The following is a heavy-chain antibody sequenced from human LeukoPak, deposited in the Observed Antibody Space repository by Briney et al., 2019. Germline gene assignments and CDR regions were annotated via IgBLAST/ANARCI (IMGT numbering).Heavy chain of an antibody. CDR3: AKALPEYSSSWYRH. V-gene: IGHV3-74*01. Sequence: GGSLILSCAASGFTFSSYWMHWVRQAPGKGLVWVSRINSDGSSTSYADSVKGRFTISRDNSKNTLYLQMNSLRAEDTAVYYCAKALPEYSSSWYRHWGQGTLVTVSS. D-gene: IGHD6-13*01. J-gene: IGHJ4*02. CDR2: INSDGSST. CDR1: GFTFSSYW.